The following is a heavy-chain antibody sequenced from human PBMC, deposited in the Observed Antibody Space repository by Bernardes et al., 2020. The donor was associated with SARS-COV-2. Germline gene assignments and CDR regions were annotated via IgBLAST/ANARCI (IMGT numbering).Heavy chain of an antibody. CDR2: IYPGDSET. V-gene: IGHV5-51*01. D-gene: IGHD6-19*01. Sequence: GGSLKLSCGGSGYNFNTQWVAWVRQVAGKGLEYMGIIYPGDSETKYGPSFQGRVTISADKSINTVYLQWNRLEASDTAMYYCATSPILSGWPFDHWGQGTLITVSS. J-gene: IGHJ4*02. CDR1: GYNFNTQW. CDR3: ATSPILSGWPFDH.